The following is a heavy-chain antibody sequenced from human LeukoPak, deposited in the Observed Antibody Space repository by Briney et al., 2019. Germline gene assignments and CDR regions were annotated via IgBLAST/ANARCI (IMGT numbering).Heavy chain of an antibody. D-gene: IGHD3-22*01. J-gene: IGHJ4*02. Sequence: GGPLRLSCAASGFPFSSYSMNWVRQAPGKGLEWVSSISSSSSYIYYADSVKGRFTISRDNSKNSLYLQMNSLRAEDTAVYYCARLGKYYDSSGYYVDYFDYWGQGTLVTVSS. CDR1: GFPFSSYS. V-gene: IGHV3-21*01. CDR2: ISSSSSYI. CDR3: ARLGKYYDSSGYYVDYFDY.